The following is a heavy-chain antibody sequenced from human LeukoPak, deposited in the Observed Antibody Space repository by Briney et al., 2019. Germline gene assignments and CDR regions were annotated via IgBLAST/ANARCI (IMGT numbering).Heavy chain of an antibody. Sequence: TSETLSLTCTVSGGSISSYYWSWIRQPAGNGLEWIGRIYTSGSTNYNPSLKSRVTMSVDTSKNQFSLKLSSVTAADTAVYYCAREKNDYYDSSGYHDYWGQGTLVTVSS. CDR1: GGSISSYY. D-gene: IGHD3-22*01. CDR2: IYTSGST. V-gene: IGHV4-4*07. J-gene: IGHJ4*02. CDR3: AREKNDYYDSSGYHDY.